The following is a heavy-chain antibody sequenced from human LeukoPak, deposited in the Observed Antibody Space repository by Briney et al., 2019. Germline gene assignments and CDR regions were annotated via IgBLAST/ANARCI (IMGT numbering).Heavy chain of an antibody. CDR2: INHSGST. CDR1: GGSFSGYY. D-gene: IGHD5-18*01. V-gene: IGHV4-34*01. Sequence: SETLSLTCAVYGGSFSGYYWSWIRQPPGKGLEWIGEINHSGSTNYNPSLKSRVTISVDTSKNQFSLKLSSVTAADTAVYYCARYGLLRLSEINAFHIWGQGTMVTVSS. J-gene: IGHJ3*02. CDR3: ARYGLLRLSEINAFHI.